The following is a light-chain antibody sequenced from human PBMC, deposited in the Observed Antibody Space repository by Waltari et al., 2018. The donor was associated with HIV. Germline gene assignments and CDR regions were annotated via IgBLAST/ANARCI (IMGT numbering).Light chain of an antibody. Sequence: SYVLTQPPSVSVAPGQTARITCGGNKIGSKSVHWYQQKTGQAPVLVVYDESDRPSGMPERFSGSNSGNTATLTISRVEAGDEADYYCQVWDSSSDHVVFGGGTKLTVL. J-gene: IGLJ2*01. CDR3: QVWDSSSDHVV. CDR2: DES. V-gene: IGLV3-21*02. CDR1: KIGSKS.